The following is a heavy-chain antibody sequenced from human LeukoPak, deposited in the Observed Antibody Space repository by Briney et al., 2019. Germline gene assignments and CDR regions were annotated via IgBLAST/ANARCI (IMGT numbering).Heavy chain of an antibody. CDR2: ISWDGGST. D-gene: IGHD5-24*01. CDR3: AKDREGRLQFGAFDI. V-gene: IGHV3-43D*03. J-gene: IGHJ3*02. CDR1: GFTFDDYA. Sequence: PGGSLRLSCAASGFTFDDYAMHWVRQAPGKGLEWVSLISWDGGSTYYADSVKGRFTISRDNSKNSLYLQMNSLRAEDTALYYCAKDREGRLQFGAFDIWGQGTMVTVSS.